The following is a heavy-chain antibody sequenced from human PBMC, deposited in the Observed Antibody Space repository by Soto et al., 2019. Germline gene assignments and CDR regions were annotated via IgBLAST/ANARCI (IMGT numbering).Heavy chain of an antibody. CDR3: VKDSSAYDFRDLDY. V-gene: IGHV3-9*01. D-gene: IGHD5-12*01. CDR2: ISWNSGSI. CDR1: GFTFDDYA. J-gene: IGHJ4*02. Sequence: EVQLVESGGGLVQPGRSLRLSCAASGFTFDDYAMHWVRQVPGKGLEWVSGISWNSGSIGSADSVKGRFTISRDNAKKSPYLHMNSLRVEDTALYYCVKDSSAYDFRDLDYWGQGTLVTVSS.